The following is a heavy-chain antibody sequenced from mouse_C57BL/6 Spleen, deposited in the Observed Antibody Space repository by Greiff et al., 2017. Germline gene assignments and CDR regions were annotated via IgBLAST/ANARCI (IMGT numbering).Heavy chain of an antibody. Sequence: QVQLQQPGAELVKPGASVKMSCKASGYTFTSYWITWVKQRPGQGLEWIGDLYPGSGSTNYNEKFKSKATLTVDTSSSTAYMQLSSQTSEDSAVYYCARTDSSGLGAYWGQGTLVTVSA. CDR3: ARTDSSGLGAY. J-gene: IGHJ3*01. V-gene: IGHV1-55*01. CDR2: LYPGSGST. CDR1: GYTFTSYW. D-gene: IGHD3-2*02.